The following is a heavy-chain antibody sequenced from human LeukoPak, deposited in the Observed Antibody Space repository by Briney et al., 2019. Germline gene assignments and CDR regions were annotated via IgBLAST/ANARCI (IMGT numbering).Heavy chain of an antibody. CDR2: IKYDESEE. Sequence: GGSLRLSCAASGFVFTNYWMSWVRQAPGKGLEWVANIKYDESEEYYVDSVKGRFTVSRDNAKNSVYLQMNSLRAEDTAVYYCARDLSYIAAADDNYYYGMDVWGQGTTVTVSS. J-gene: IGHJ6*02. D-gene: IGHD6-13*01. CDR3: ARDLSYIAAADDNYYYGMDV. V-gene: IGHV3-7*01. CDR1: GFVFTNYW.